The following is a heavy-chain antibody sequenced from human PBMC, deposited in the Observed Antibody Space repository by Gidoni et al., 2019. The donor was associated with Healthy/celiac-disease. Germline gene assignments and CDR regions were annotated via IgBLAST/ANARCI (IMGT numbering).Heavy chain of an antibody. D-gene: IGHD6-19*01. CDR2: INSGNVNT. J-gene: IGHJ5*02. Sequence: QVQLVQSGAEVKKPGASVMVSCQASGYTFTSYDMNLVRQAPGQRLEWMGLINSGNVNTKYSQKFQGRVTITRDTSASTPYMELISLRSEDTAVYYCARDRIAVAGTRWFYPWGQGTLVTVSS. CDR1: GYTFTSYD. CDR3: ARDRIAVAGTRWFYP. V-gene: IGHV1-3*01.